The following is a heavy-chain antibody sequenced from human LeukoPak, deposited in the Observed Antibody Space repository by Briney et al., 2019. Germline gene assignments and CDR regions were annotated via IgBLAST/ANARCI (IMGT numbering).Heavy chain of an antibody. CDR1: GGSFSGYY. D-gene: IGHD3-22*01. V-gene: IGHV4-34*01. CDR3: ARRITMIVVVRGYFDY. CDR2: INHSGST. Sequence: SETLSLTXAVYGGSFSGYYWSWIRQPPGKGLEWIGEINHSGSTNYNPSLKSRVTISVDTSKNQFSLKLSSVTAADTAVYYCARRITMIVVVRGYFDYWGQGTLVTVSS. J-gene: IGHJ4*02.